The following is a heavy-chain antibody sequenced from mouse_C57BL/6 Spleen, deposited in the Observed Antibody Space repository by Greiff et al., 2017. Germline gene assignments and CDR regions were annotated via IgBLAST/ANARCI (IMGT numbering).Heavy chain of an antibody. J-gene: IGHJ4*01. CDR2: IYPGSGNT. D-gene: IGHD1-1*01. CDR1: GYTFTDYY. V-gene: IGHV1-76*01. CDR3: ARGYYGSSYAMDD. Sequence: VMLVESGAELVRPGASVKLSCKASGYTFTDYYINWVKQRPGQGLEWIARIYPGSGNTYYNEKFKGKATLTAEKSSSTAYMQLSSLTSEDSAVYFCARGYYGSSYAMDDWGQGTSVTVSS.